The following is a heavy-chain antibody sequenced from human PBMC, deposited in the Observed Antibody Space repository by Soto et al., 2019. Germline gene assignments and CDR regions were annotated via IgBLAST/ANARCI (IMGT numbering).Heavy chain of an antibody. Sequence: GGSLRLSCAASGFTFSSYSMNWVRQAPGKGLEWVSYISSSSSTTYYADSVKGRFTISRDNSKNTLYLQMNSLRAEDTAVYYCAKDTMIVVVPIDAFDIWGQGTMVTVSS. CDR2: ISSSSSTT. CDR3: AKDTMIVVVPIDAFDI. D-gene: IGHD3-22*01. J-gene: IGHJ3*02. V-gene: IGHV3-48*01. CDR1: GFTFSSYS.